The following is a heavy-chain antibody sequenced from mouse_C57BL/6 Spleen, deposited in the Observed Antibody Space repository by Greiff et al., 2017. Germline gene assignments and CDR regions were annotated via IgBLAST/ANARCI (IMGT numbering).Heavy chain of an antibody. J-gene: IGHJ2*01. Sequence: QVQLQQPGAELVKPGASVKMSCKASGYTFTSYWINWVKQRPGQGLEWIGDIYPGSGSTSYNEKFKSKATLTVDTDSSTAYMQLSSLTSEDSAVYCCSYAYDDRDFDYWGQGTTLTVSS. CDR1: GYTFTSYW. V-gene: IGHV1-55*01. D-gene: IGHD2-2*01. CDR3: SYAYDDRDFDY. CDR2: IYPGSGST.